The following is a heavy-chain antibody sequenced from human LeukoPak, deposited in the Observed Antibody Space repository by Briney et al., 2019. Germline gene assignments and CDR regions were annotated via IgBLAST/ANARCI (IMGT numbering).Heavy chain of an antibody. Sequence: PGGSLRLSCAASRFTFSTYVMTWVRRAPGKGLEWVSSISAGGSFTYYADAVKGRFTISRDNSMNTLYLQMDSLRAEDTAVYHCAKVITTIGVVEASKKYYYMDVWGKGTTVTVSS. CDR2: ISAGGSFT. J-gene: IGHJ6*03. CDR1: RFTFSTYV. D-gene: IGHD3-3*01. V-gene: IGHV3-23*01. CDR3: AKVITTIGVVEASKKYYYMDV.